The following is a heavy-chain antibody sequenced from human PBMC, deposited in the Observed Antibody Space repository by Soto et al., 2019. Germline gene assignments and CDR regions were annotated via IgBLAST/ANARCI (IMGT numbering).Heavy chain of an antibody. CDR3: ARKGYDRPPDY. D-gene: IGHD3-22*01. Sequence: EVQLVASGGGLVQPGGSLRLSCAASGFTFSSYWMSWVRQAPGKGLEWVANIKQDGSEKYYVDSVKGRFTISRDNAKNSLYLQMNSLRAEATAVYYCARKGYDRPPDYWGQGTLVTVSS. J-gene: IGHJ4*02. V-gene: IGHV3-7*03. CDR2: IKQDGSEK. CDR1: GFTFSSYW.